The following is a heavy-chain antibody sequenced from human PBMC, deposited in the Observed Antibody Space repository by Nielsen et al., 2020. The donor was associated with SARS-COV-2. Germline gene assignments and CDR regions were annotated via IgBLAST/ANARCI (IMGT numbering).Heavy chain of an antibody. D-gene: IGHD3-3*01. Sequence: GGSLRLSCAASGFNFHDYTMYWVRRVPGKGLQWLSLISWDGSAPAYADSVKGRFTISRDNSKNSLYLQMNSLMTDDSALYYCAKDIGTFRFTGMDVWGQGNPGHRLL. CDR1: GFNFHDYT. CDR3: AKDIGTFRFTGMDV. CDR2: ISWDGSAP. J-gene: IGHJ6*02. V-gene: IGHV3-43*01.